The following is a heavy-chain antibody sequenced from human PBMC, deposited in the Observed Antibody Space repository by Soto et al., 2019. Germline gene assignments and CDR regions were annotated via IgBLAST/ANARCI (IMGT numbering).Heavy chain of an antibody. CDR2: VHFSGNT. Sequence: PSETLSLTCSVSDGSVRNGMYYWSWVRQPPGKGLEWLGNVHFSGNTIYNPSLTGRVIMSLDTSKNQFSLQLTSVTAADTAVYYCARASQCKSYFGCFAWLDYWGQGTLVTVSS. J-gene: IGHJ4*02. D-gene: IGHD3-9*01. CDR3: ARASQCKSYFGCFAWLDY. V-gene: IGHV4-61*01. CDR1: DGSVRNGMYY.